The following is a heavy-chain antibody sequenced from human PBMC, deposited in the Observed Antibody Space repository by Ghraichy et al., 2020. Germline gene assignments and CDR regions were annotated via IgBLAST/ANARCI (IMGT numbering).Heavy chain of an antibody. CDR2: ITSRGRSI. V-gene: IGHV3-48*02. CDR3: ARASRVVRFYYYDGMDV. D-gene: IGHD4-23*01. Sequence: GGSLRLSCVGSGFTFSGYGMNWVRQSPGKGLEWVSYITSRGRSIFYAASVKGRFTISRDNARNSLSLQMNSLTDEDTAVYYCARASRVVRFYYYDGMDVWGQGTTVNVSS. CDR1: GFTFSGYG. J-gene: IGHJ6*02.